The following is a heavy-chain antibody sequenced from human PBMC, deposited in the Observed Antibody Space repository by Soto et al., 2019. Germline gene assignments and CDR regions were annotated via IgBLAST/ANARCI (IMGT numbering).Heavy chain of an antibody. V-gene: IGHV1-2*02. CDR3: ARGSGWYDDAFDI. CDR2: INPNSGGT. Sequence: QVQLVQSGAEVKKPGASVKVSCKASGYTFTGYYMHWVRQAPGQGLEWMGWINPNSGGTNYAQKFQGRVTMARDTSISTAYMELSRRKSDETAVECWARGSGWYDDAFDIWGQGTMVTVSS. CDR1: GYTFTGYY. D-gene: IGHD6-19*01. J-gene: IGHJ3*02.